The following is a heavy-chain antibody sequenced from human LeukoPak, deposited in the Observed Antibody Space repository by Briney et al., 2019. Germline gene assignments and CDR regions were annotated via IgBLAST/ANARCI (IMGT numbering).Heavy chain of an antibody. V-gene: IGHV1-2*02. Sequence: ASVKVSCKASGYTFTSHGISWVRQAPGQGLEWMGWINPNSGGTNYAQKFQGRVTMTRDTSISTAYMELSRLRSDDTAVYYCARVRRSVATSGSVFDYWGQGTLVTVSS. D-gene: IGHD5-12*01. CDR2: INPNSGGT. J-gene: IGHJ4*02. CDR3: ARVRRSVATSGSVFDY. CDR1: GYTFTSHG.